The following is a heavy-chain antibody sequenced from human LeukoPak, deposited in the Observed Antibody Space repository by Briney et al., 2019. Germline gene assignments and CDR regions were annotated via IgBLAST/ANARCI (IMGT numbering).Heavy chain of an antibody. V-gene: IGHV3-23*01. CDR2: IFPSGGEI. CDR1: GFTFDDYG. D-gene: IGHD2-8*02. CDR3: ATYRQVLLPFES. Sequence: PGGSLRLSCAASGFTFDDYGMSWVRQAPGKGLEWVSSIFPSGGEIHYADSVRGRFTISRDNSKSTLSLQMNSPRAEDTAIYYCATYRQVLLPFESWGQGTLVTVSS. J-gene: IGHJ4*02.